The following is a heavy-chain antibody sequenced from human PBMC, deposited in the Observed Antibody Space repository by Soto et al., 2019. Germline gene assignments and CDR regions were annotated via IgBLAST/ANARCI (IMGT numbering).Heavy chain of an antibody. V-gene: IGHV4-39*01. CDR2: IYYSGST. CDR1: GGSISSSSYY. J-gene: IGHJ5*02. Sequence: SETLSLTCTVSGGSISSSSYYWGWIRQPPGKGLEWIGSIYYSGSTYYNPSLKSRVTISVDTSKNQFSLKLGSVTAADTAVYYCARVARRENWFDPWGQGTLVTVSS. CDR3: ARVARRENWFDP. D-gene: IGHD1-26*01.